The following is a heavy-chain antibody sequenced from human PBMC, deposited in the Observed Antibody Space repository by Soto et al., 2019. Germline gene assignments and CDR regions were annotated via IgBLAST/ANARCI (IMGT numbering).Heavy chain of an antibody. CDR1: GGSMSSYY. D-gene: IGHD3-10*01. CDR3: ARYGSGSSVWFDP. J-gene: IGHJ5*02. CDR2: IYYSGST. Sequence: SETLSLTCTVSGGSMSSYYWSWMRQPPGKGLEWIGYIYYSGSTIYNPSLKSRVTISVDTSKNQFSLKLSSVTASDTAVYYCARYGSGSSVWFDPWGQGALVTVS. V-gene: IGHV4-59*01.